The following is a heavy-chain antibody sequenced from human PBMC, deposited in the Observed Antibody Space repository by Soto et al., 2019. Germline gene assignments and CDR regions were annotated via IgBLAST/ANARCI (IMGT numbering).Heavy chain of an antibody. D-gene: IGHD5-18*01. CDR1: GGTFSSYA. J-gene: IGHJ6*02. Sequence: ASVKVSCKASGGTFSSYAISWVRQAPGQGLEWMGGIIPIFGTANYAQKFQGRVTITADKSTSTAYMELSSLRSEDTAVYYCARGETAMVPFYYYYGMDVWGQGTTVTVSS. CDR3: ARGETAMVPFYYYYGMDV. V-gene: IGHV1-69*06. CDR2: IIPIFGTA.